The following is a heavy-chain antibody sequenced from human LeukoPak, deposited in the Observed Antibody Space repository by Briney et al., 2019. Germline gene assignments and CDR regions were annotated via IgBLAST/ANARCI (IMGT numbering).Heavy chain of an antibody. D-gene: IGHD5-18*01. CDR2: ITAPGTT. CDR3: AKGGTATTTHY. Sequence: PGGSLRLSCEASGFNFNHYGMNWVRQAPGMGLEWVSGITAPGTTYYADSVKGRFTISRDNSKNTLYLQMNSLRAEDTAVYYCAKGGTATTTHYWGQGTLVTVSS. V-gene: IGHV3-23*01. J-gene: IGHJ4*02. CDR1: GFNFNHYG.